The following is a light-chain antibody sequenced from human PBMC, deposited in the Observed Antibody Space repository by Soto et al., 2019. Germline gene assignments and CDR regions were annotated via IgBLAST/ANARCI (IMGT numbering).Light chain of an antibody. Sequence: ILLTQSPGPLSLSPGERATLSCRASHSVSSTYLAWYQQKPGQAPRLLIYRTSTRATGIPDRFSGSGSGTDFTLTISRLEPEDFAVYYCQQFGSSVTFGQGTLLEI. CDR2: RTS. J-gene: IGKJ5*01. V-gene: IGKV3-20*01. CDR3: QQFGSSVT. CDR1: HSVSSTY.